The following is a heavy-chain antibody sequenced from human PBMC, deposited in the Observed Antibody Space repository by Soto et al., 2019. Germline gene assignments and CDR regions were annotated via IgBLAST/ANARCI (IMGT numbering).Heavy chain of an antibody. D-gene: IGHD6-19*01. CDR2: IYYSGST. J-gene: IGHJ5*02. V-gene: IGHV4-59*08. Sequence: SETLSLTCTVSGGSISSYYWSWIRQPPGKGLEWIGYIYYSGSTNYNPSLKSRVTISVDTSKNQLSLKLSSVTAADTAVYYCARQGSSSGWYAWFDPWGQGTLVTVSS. CDR3: ARQGSSSGWYAWFDP. CDR1: GGSISSYY.